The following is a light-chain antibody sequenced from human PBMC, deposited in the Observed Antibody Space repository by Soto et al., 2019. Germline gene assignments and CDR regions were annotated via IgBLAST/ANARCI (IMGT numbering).Light chain of an antibody. CDR3: QQSYSRVT. CDR2: AAS. CDR1: QSINSR. Sequence: DIQMIQSPSSLSASVGDTVTITCRASQSINSRFSWYQQKAGQAPKLLIYAASRLQSGVPSRFSGSGSGTDFTLTISSLQPEDFATYFCQQSYSRVTFGQGTKVDIK. V-gene: IGKV1-39*01. J-gene: IGKJ1*01.